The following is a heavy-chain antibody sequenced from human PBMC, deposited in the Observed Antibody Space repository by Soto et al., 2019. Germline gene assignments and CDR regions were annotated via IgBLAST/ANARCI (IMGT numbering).Heavy chain of an antibody. Sequence: QVQLVQSGAEVRKPGASVKVPCKASGYTFTTYGISWVRQAPGQGLEWMGWISGYNGHTKYAQKFQGRVTMTTDTSTSTVYMDLRSLRSDDTAVYYCAREGEMPYYYYGLDVWGQGTTVTVSS. CDR1: GYTFTTYG. CDR3: AREGEMPYYYYGLDV. J-gene: IGHJ6*02. V-gene: IGHV1-18*01. D-gene: IGHD3-16*01. CDR2: ISGYNGHT.